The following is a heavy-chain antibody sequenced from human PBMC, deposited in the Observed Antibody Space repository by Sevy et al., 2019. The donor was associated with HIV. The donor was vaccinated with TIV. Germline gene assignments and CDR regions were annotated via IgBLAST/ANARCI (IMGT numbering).Heavy chain of an antibody. J-gene: IGHJ5*02. CDR2: ISAYNGNT. Sequence: ASVKVSCKASGYTFTSYGISWVRQAPGQGLEWMGWISAYNGNTNYARKLQGRVTMTTDTSTSTAYMELRSLRSDDTAVYYCARERSSTSHNWFDPWGQGTLVTVSS. CDR3: ARERSSTSHNWFDP. V-gene: IGHV1-18*01. CDR1: GYTFTSYG. D-gene: IGHD2-2*01.